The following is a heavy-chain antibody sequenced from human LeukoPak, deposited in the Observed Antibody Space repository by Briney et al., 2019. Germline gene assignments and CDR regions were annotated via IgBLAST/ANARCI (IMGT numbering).Heavy chain of an antibody. D-gene: IGHD6-19*01. V-gene: IGHV4-59*01. Sequence: SETLSLTCTVSGGSIRSYYWSWIRQPPGKGLEWIGYIYYSGNTNYNPSLKSRVTISVDTSKNQFSLKLSSVTAADTAVYYCARDQASGWYRWFDPWGQGTLVTVSS. CDR2: IYYSGNT. CDR1: GGSIRSYY. J-gene: IGHJ5*02. CDR3: ARDQASGWYRWFDP.